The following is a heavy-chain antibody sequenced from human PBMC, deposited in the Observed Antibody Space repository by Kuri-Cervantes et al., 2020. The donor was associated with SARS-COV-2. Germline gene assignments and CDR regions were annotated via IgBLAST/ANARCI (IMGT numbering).Heavy chain of an antibody. CDR2: ITRSSVYI. D-gene: IGHD4-17*01. V-gene: IGHV3-21*01. CDR1: GFTVSSNE. J-gene: IGHJ4*02. Sequence: GESLKISCAASGFTVSSNEMSWVRQAPGKGLEWVSSITRSSVYISYADSLKGRFTISRDNAKNSLYLQMNSLRAEDTAVYYCARSPGDGDYDPFDYWGQGTLVTVSS. CDR3: ARSPGDGDYDPFDY.